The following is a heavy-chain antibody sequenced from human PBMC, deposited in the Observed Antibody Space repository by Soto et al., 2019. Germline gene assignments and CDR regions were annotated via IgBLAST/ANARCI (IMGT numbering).Heavy chain of an antibody. V-gene: IGHV1-69*13. CDR1: GGTFSSYA. CDR2: IIPIFGTA. D-gene: IGHD1-7*01. J-gene: IGHJ5*02. CDR3: ARDLELLSSFLWFDR. Sequence: GASVKVSCKASGGTFSSYAISWVRQAPGQGLEWMGGIIPIFGTANYAQKFQGRVTITADESTSTAYMELSSLRSEDTAVYYCARDLELLSSFLWFDRWGQGTLVTVSS.